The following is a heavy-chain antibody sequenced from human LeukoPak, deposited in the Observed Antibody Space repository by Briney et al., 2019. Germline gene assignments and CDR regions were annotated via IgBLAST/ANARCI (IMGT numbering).Heavy chain of an antibody. CDR3: ARDGYSYVNDAFDI. V-gene: IGHV3-30*02. CDR2: IRYDGSNK. J-gene: IGHJ3*02. Sequence: GGSLRLSCAASGFTFSNYAMSWVRQAPGKGLEWVTFIRYDGSNKYYADSVKGRFTISRDNAKNSLYLQMNSLRAEDTAVYYCARDGYSYVNDAFDIWGQGTMVTVSS. CDR1: GFTFSNYA. D-gene: IGHD5-18*01.